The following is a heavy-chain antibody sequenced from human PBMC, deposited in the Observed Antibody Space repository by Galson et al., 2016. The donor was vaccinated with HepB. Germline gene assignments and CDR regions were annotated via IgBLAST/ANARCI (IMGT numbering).Heavy chain of an antibody. D-gene: IGHD6-13*01. CDR1: GFSLSTSGVG. CDR3: AHRKPASATWFDP. CDR2: IYWDDEK. V-gene: IGHV2-5*02. J-gene: IGHJ5*02. Sequence: PALVNPTQTLTLTCTFSGFSLSTSGVGVGWIRQPPGMALEWLALIYWDDEKRYSPSLKSRLNITNDRSKNQVVLKMTNMDPVDTATYFCAHRKPASATWFDPWGQGILVIVSS.